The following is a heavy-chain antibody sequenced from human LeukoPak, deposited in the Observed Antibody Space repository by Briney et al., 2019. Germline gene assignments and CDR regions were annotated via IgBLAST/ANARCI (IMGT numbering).Heavy chain of an antibody. Sequence: GGSLRLSCAASGFTFSSYGMHWVRQAPGKGLEWVANIKQDGSEKYYVDSVKGRFTISRDNAKNSLYLQMNNLKAEDTSVYYCTTESSGALDYWGQGTLVTVSS. CDR3: TTESSGALDY. D-gene: IGHD1-26*01. CDR2: IKQDGSEK. CDR1: GFTFSSYG. V-gene: IGHV3-7*01. J-gene: IGHJ4*02.